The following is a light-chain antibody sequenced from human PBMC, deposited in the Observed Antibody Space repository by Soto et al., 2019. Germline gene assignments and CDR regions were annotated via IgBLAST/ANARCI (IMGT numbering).Light chain of an antibody. CDR2: ETS. CDR3: LLSYSGPRV. V-gene: IGLV7-46*01. Sequence: QAVVTQEPSLTVSPGGTVTLTCGSSTGAVTSGHYPYWFQQKPGQAPRTLSYETSHKHSWTPARFSGSLLWGKAALTLSGAQPEDEAEYYCLLSYSGPRVFGGGTKVTVL. J-gene: IGLJ2*01. CDR1: TGAVTSGHY.